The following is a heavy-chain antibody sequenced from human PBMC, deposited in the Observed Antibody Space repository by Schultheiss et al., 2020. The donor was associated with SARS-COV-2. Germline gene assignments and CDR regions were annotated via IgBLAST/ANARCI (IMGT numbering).Heavy chain of an antibody. Sequence: SETLSLTCAVYGGSFSGYYWSWIRQPAGKGLEWIGRIYTSGSTNYNPSLKSRVTISVDTSKNQFSLKLSSVTAADTAVYYCARGEWELLGEVDYWGQGTLVTVSS. V-gene: IGHV4-59*10. CDR2: IYTSGST. CDR1: GGSFSGYY. D-gene: IGHD1-26*01. J-gene: IGHJ4*02. CDR3: ARGEWELLGEVDY.